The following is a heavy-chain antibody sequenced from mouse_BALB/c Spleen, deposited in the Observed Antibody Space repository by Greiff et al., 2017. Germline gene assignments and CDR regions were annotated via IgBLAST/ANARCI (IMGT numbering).Heavy chain of an antibody. D-gene: IGHD1-1*01. J-gene: IGHJ4*01. Sequence: VQGVESGPGLVAPSQSLSITCTVSGFSLTGYGVNWVRQPPGKGLEWLGMIWGDGSTDYNSALKSRLSISKDNSKSQVFLKMNSLQTDDTARYYCARALLLRGDAMDYWGQGTSVTVSS. V-gene: IGHV2-6-7*01. CDR3: ARALLLRGDAMDY. CDR2: IWGDGST. CDR1: GFSLTGYG.